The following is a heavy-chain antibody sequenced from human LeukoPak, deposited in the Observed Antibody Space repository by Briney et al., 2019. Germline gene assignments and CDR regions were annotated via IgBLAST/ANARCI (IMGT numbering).Heavy chain of an antibody. CDR3: ASALPNYYGSGSYRLGAFDI. CDR2: IKQDGSEK. Sequence: GGSLRLSCAASGFTFSSYWMSWVRQAPGKGLEWVANIKQDGSEKYYVDSVKGRFTISRDNAKNSLYLQMNSLRAEDTAVYYCASALPNYYGSGSYRLGAFDIWGQGTMVTVSS. J-gene: IGHJ3*02. CDR1: GFTFSSYW. V-gene: IGHV3-7*01. D-gene: IGHD3-10*01.